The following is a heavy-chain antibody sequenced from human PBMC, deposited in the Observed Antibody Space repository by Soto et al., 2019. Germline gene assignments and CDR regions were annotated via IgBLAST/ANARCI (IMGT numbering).Heavy chain of an antibody. Sequence: QVQLQESGPGLVKPSETLSLTCTVSGDSISTYYWTWIRQSPGKGLEWIAFIYYGGSTNYNPSLKSQVTLSVDSSKNQFSLKLNSVTAADTAVYYCARPGRDWGSLDYWGQGTLVTVSS. D-gene: IGHD7-27*01. V-gene: IGHV4-59*08. J-gene: IGHJ4*02. CDR2: IYYGGST. CDR1: GDSISTYY. CDR3: ARPGRDWGSLDY.